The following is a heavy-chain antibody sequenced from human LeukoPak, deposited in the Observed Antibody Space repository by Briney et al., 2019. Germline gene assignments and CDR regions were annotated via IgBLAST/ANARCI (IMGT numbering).Heavy chain of an antibody. V-gene: IGHV4-59*01. CDR3: ARARKSGSYSRQGFDY. D-gene: IGHD1-26*01. J-gene: IGHJ4*02. CDR1: GGSISSYY. Sequence: PSETLSLTCTVSGGSISSYYWSWIRQPPVKGLEWIGYIYYSGSTNYNPSLKSRVTISVDTSKNQFSLKLSSVTAADTAVYYCARARKSGSYSRQGFDYWGQGTLVTVSS. CDR2: IYYSGST.